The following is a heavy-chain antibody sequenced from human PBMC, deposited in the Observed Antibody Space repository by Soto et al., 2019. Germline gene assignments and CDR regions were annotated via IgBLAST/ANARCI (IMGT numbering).Heavy chain of an antibody. D-gene: IGHD3-10*01. CDR3: TTDLYVSMVRGVSPIDY. Sequence: EVQLVESGGGLVKPGGSLRLSCAASGFTFSNAWMNWVRQAPGKGLEWVGRIKSKTDGGTTDYAAPVKGRFIISRDDSKTTRYMQMNSLKTEDTAVYYCTTDLYVSMVRGVSPIDYWGQGTLVTVSS. J-gene: IGHJ4*02. CDR2: IKSKTDGGTT. CDR1: GFTFSNAW. V-gene: IGHV3-15*07.